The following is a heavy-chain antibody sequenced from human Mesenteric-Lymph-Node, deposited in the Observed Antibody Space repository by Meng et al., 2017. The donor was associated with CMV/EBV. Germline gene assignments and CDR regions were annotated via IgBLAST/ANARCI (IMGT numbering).Heavy chain of an antibody. CDR3: AKEWSIFGVVPPHY. D-gene: IGHD3-3*01. CDR2: IWYDGSNK. Sequence: GGSLRLSCAASGFTFSSYGMHWVRQAPGKGLEWVAFIWYDGSNKYYVDSVKGRFTISRDNSRNTLHLQMNSLRSEDTAVYYCAKEWSIFGVVPPHYWGQGTLVTVSS. V-gene: IGHV3-30*02. CDR1: GFTFSSYG. J-gene: IGHJ4*02.